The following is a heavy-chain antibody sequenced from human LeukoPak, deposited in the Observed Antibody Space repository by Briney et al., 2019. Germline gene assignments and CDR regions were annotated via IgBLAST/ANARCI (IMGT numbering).Heavy chain of an antibody. CDR1: GFTFDDYG. CDR2: INWNGGST. D-gene: IGHD3-10*01. Sequence: GGSLRLSCAASGFTFDDYGMSWVRQAPGKGLEWVSGINWNGGSTHYADSVKGRFTISRDNAKNSLYLQMNSLRAEDTALYYCARVESAVYGSGNLRGYNCFDPWGQGTLVTVSS. V-gene: IGHV3-20*04. CDR3: ARVESAVYGSGNLRGYNCFDP. J-gene: IGHJ5*02.